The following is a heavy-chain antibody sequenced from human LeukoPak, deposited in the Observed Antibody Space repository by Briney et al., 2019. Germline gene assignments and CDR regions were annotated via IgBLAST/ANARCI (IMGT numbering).Heavy chain of an antibody. Sequence: GGSLRLSCAASGFTLSSNYMSWVRQAPGKGLEWVSVIYSGGSTYYADSVKGRFTISRDNSKNTLYLQMNSLRAEDTAVYYCARALIGIAVAGTDLWFDPWGQGTLVTVSS. CDR1: GFTLSSNY. V-gene: IGHV3-53*01. D-gene: IGHD6-19*01. J-gene: IGHJ5*02. CDR2: IYSGGST. CDR3: ARALIGIAVAGTDLWFDP.